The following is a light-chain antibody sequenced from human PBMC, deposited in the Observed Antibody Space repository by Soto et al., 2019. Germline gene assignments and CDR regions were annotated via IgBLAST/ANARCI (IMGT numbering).Light chain of an antibody. J-gene: IGLJ1*01. CDR2: DVS. CDR3: SSYTCSSDCPYV. Sequence: QSALTQPASVSGSPGQSITISCTGTSSDVGGYNYVSWYQQHPGKAPKLMIFDVSNRPSGVSNRISGSKSGNTASLTISGLRAEAEDDSDCSSYTCSSDCPYVFGTGTKLTVL. V-gene: IGLV2-14*01. CDR1: SSDVGGYNY.